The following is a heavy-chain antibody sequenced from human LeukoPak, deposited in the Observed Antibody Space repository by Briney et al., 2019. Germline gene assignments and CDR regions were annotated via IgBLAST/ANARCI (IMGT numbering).Heavy chain of an antibody. CDR2: IYYSGSS. CDR1: GGSISSYY. V-gene: IGHV4-59*08. J-gene: IGHJ3*02. D-gene: IGHD3-10*01. Sequence: ASETLSLTCTVSGGSISSYYWSWIRQPPGKGLEWIGYIYYSGSSNYNPSLKSGITMSVDTSKNQFSLKLSSVTAADTAVYYCAGHGGLVRGAYDAFDIWGQGTMVTVSS. CDR3: AGHGGLVRGAYDAFDI.